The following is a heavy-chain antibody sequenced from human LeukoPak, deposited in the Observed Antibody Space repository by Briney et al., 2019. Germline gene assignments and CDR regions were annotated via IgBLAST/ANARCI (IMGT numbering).Heavy chain of an antibody. D-gene: IGHD3-22*01. CDR2: MNPNSGNT. CDR1: GYTFTSYD. V-gene: IGHV1-8*01. J-gene: IGHJ5*02. CDR3: AREGGYYDSSGYVSGENWFDP. Sequence: ASVKVSCKASGYTFTSYDINWVRQATGQGLEWMGWMNPNSGNTGYAQKFQGRVTMTRDTSTSTVYMELSRLRSEDTAVYYCAREGGYYDSSGYVSGENWFDPWGQGTLVTVSS.